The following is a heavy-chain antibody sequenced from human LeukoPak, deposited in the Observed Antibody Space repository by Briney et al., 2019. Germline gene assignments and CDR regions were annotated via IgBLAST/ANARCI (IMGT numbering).Heavy chain of an antibody. CDR3: AGGLLGGAAV. V-gene: IGHV4-34*01. Sequence: SETLSLTCAVYGGSFSDYYWSCIRQPPGKGLEWIGEINNSGSTNYKPSLKSRVTISVDTSKNQFSLKLSSVTAADTAFYYCAGGLLGGAAVWGQGTLVTVSS. CDR1: GGSFSDYY. CDR2: INNSGST. J-gene: IGHJ4*02. D-gene: IGHD6-13*01.